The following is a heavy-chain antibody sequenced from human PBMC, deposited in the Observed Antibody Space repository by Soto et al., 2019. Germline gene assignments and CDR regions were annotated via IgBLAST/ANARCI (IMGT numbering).Heavy chain of an antibody. CDR2: IYYSGST. D-gene: IGHD5-18*01. V-gene: IGHV4-31*03. J-gene: IGHJ4*02. CDR1: GGSISSGGYY. CDR3: ARSGYSYGPNPLLY. Sequence: QVQLQESGPGLVKPSQNLSLTCTVSGGSISSGGYYWSCIRQHPGKGLEWIGYIYYSGSTYYNPSLKSRVTISVDTSENQFALKMSSVTAADTAVYYCARSGYSYGPNPLLYWGQGTLVTVSS.